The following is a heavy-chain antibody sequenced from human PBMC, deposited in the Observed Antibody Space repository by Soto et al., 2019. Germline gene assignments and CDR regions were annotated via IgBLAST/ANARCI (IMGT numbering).Heavy chain of an antibody. J-gene: IGHJ6*02. D-gene: IGHD1-20*01. CDR2: ISAYNGNT. V-gene: IGHV1-18*01. CDR3: ARDRGPLRTGYNYGMDV. CDR1: GYTFTSYG. Sequence: ASVKVSCKASGYTFTSYGISWVRQAPGQGLEWMGWISAYNGNTNYAQNFQGRVTMTTDTSTNTANMDMRSLRSDDTAVYYCARDRGPLRTGYNYGMDVWGQGTTVTVSS.